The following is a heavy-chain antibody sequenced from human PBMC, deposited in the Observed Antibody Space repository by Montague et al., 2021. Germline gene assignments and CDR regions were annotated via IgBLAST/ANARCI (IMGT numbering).Heavy chain of an antibody. CDR2: TYYRSKWYN. Sequence: CAISGDSVSSNSVAWNWIRQSPSRGLEWLGRTYYRSKWYNDYAVSVKSRITINPDTSKNQFSLQLNSVTPEDTAVYYCARRQRQAWAHSSSSPQYYYYYMDVWGQRDHGHRLL. D-gene: IGHD6-6*01. J-gene: IGHJ6*03. CDR1: GDSVSSNSVA. V-gene: IGHV6-1*01. CDR3: ARRQRQAWAHSSSSPQYYYYYMDV.